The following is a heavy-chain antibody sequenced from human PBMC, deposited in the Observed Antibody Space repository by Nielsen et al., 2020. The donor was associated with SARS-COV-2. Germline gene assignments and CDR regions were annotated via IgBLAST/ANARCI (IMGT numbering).Heavy chain of an antibody. V-gene: IGHV3-74*01. CDR1: GFTFSIFC. CDR3: ARAFEELGYCSSTSCPFDY. D-gene: IGHD2-2*01. Sequence: SLNLSRAASGFTFSIFCIHCVRQAPLKCLLLVSRINSDGSSTSYADSVKGRFTISRDNAKNTLYLQMNSLRAEDTAVYYCARAFEELGYCSSTSCPFDYWGQGTLVTVSS. J-gene: IGHJ4*02. CDR2: INSDGSST.